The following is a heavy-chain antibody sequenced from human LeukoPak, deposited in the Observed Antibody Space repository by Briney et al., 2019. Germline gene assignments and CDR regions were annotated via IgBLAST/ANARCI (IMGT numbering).Heavy chain of an antibody. D-gene: IGHD6-13*01. CDR3: ARGLAAADDYFDY. J-gene: IGHJ4*02. CDR2: IYSGGST. CDR1: GFTVSSNY. Sequence: GGSLRLSCAASGFTVSSNYMSWVRQAPGKGLEWVSVIYSGGSTYYADSVKGRFTISRDNSKNTLYLQMNSLRAEDTAVYYCARGLAAADDYFDYWGQGTLVTVSS. V-gene: IGHV3-53*05.